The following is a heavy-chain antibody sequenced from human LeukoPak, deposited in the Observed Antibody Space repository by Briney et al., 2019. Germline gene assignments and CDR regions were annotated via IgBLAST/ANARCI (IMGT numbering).Heavy chain of an antibody. J-gene: IGHJ4*02. CDR1: GFTFSSYA. Sequence: PGGSLRLSCAASGFTFSSYAMSWVRQAPGKGLEWVSAISGSGGSTYYADSVKGRFTISRDNSKNTLYLQMNSLRAEDTAVHYCAKEGDFGVTRSYFDYWGQGTLVTVSS. D-gene: IGHD4-17*01. V-gene: IGHV3-23*01. CDR3: AKEGDFGVTRSYFDY. CDR2: ISGSGGST.